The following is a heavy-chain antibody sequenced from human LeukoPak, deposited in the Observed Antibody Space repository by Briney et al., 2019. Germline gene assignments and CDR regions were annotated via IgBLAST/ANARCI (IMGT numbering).Heavy chain of an antibody. CDR3: ARVAGYSGCDFDY. CDR2: IYYSGST. J-gene: IGHJ4*02. D-gene: IGHD5-12*01. V-gene: IGHV4-59*01. CDR1: GGSISSYY. Sequence: SETLSLTCTVSGGSISSYYWSWIRQPPGKGLEWIGYIYYSGSTNYNPSLKSRVTISVDTSKNQFSLKLSSVTAADTAVYYCARVAGYSGCDFDYWGQGTLVTVSS.